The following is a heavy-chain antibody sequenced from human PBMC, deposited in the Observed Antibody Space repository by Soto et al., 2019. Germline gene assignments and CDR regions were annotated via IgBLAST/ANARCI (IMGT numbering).Heavy chain of an antibody. V-gene: IGHV3-30*18. D-gene: IGHD3-22*01. CDR3: AKEAYYDSRGFYTKGSYFDH. J-gene: IGHJ4*02. CDR1: GFIFSNYG. Sequence: QVQLVESGGGVVQPGRSLRLSCAASGFIFSNYGMHLVRQAPGKGLEWVARISSDGSNKDYADSVKGGVTLSRDNSKNTLYLQMNSLRVEATAVYYCAKEAYYDSRGFYTKGSYFDHWGQGTVVTVSS. CDR2: ISSDGSNK.